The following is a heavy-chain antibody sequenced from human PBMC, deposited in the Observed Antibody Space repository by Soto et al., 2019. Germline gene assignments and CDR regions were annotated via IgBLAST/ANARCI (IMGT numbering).Heavy chain of an antibody. CDR1: GGSISSYY. CDR3: ARGIAVAGTIVDY. Sequence: ETLSLTCTVSGGSISSYYWSWIRQPPGKGLEWIGYIYYSGSTTYNPSLKSRVTISVDTSKNQFSLKLSSVTAADTAVYYCARGIAVAGTIVDYWGQGTLVTVSS. J-gene: IGHJ4*02. V-gene: IGHV4-59*08. D-gene: IGHD6-19*01. CDR2: IYYSGST.